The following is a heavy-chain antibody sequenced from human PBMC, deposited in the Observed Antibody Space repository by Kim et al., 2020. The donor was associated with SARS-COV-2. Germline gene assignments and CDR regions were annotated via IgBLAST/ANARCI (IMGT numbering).Heavy chain of an antibody. CDR1: VFTLSRDW. Sequence: GGSLRLSCAASVFTLSRDWMHWVRQVPGEGLVWVSRINNDGSTTDYADSVKGRFTVSRDNAKNTLYLQMNSLRAEDTAVYYCVRGSSGSLGYGMDVWGQGTTVTVSS. V-gene: IGHV3-74*01. D-gene: IGHD1-26*01. CDR3: VRGSSGSLGYGMDV. CDR2: INNDGSTT. J-gene: IGHJ6*02.